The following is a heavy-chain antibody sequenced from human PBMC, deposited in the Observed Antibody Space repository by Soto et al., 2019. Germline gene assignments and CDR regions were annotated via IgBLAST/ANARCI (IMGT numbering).Heavy chain of an antibody. D-gene: IGHD3-3*01. CDR2: MDPNSGST. Sequence: QAQLVQSGAEVRKPGASVKVSCKASGYTFTTYDINWVRQAPGQGLEWLGWMDPNSGSTGYAQNLQGRITMTRNSSRNTAHMELSSLQSEDTAVYYCARERKFDFWRKGLDVWGQGTTVTVSS. CDR3: ARERKFDFWRKGLDV. V-gene: IGHV1-8*01. CDR1: GYTFTTYD. J-gene: IGHJ6*02.